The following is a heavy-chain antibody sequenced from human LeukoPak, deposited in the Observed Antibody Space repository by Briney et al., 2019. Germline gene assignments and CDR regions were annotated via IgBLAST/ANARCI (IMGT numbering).Heavy chain of an antibody. V-gene: IGHV4-34*01. CDR3: ARSERSGIYFDY. CDR2: INHSGST. J-gene: IGHJ4*02. D-gene: IGHD6-13*01. Sequence: SETLSLTCAVYGGSFSAYYWSWIRQPPGKGLEWIMEINHSGSTNYNPSLKSRVTISVDTSRNQFSLKVSSVTAADTAVYYCARSERSGIYFDYWGQGTLVTVSS. CDR1: GGSFSAYY.